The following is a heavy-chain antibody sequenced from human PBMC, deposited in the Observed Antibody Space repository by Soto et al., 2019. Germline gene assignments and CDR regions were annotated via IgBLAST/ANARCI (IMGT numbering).Heavy chain of an antibody. J-gene: IGHJ5*02. CDR1: GASISGFY. D-gene: IGHD3-16*01. V-gene: IGHV4-4*07. CDR2: IYATGTT. CDR3: VRDGKKTLRDWFDP. Sequence: SETLSLTCTVSGASISGFYWSWIRKSAGKGLEWIGRIYATGTTGYNPSLKSRVMMSVDTSKKQFSLKLRSVTAADTAVYYCVRDGKKTLRDWFDPWGQGISVTVSS.